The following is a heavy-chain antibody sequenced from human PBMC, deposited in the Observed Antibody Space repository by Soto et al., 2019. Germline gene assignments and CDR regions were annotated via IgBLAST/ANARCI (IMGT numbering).Heavy chain of an antibody. J-gene: IGHJ6*03. CDR2: INPNSGGT. Sequence: ASVKVSFKASGYTFTGYYMHWVRQAPGQGLEWMGWINPNSGGTNYAQKFQGWVTMTRDTSISTAYMELSRLRSDDTAVYYCARGYDFWSGYYTPDYYYYMDVWGKGTTVTVSS. V-gene: IGHV1-2*04. CDR1: GYTFTGYY. CDR3: ARGYDFWSGYYTPDYYYYMDV. D-gene: IGHD3-3*01.